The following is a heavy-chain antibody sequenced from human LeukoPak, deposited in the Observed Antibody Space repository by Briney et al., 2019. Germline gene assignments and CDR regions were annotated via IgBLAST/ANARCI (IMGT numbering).Heavy chain of an antibody. CDR1: GGSISSYY. D-gene: IGHD2-8*01. CDR2: IYYSGST. Sequence: TSETLSLTCTVSGGSISSYYWSWIRQPPGKGLEWIGYIYYSGSTNYNPSLKSRVTISVDTSKNQFSLKLSSVTAADTALYYCAKDLFSGVSSRLDPWGQGTLVSVSS. CDR3: AKDLFSGVSSRLDP. J-gene: IGHJ5*01. V-gene: IGHV4-59*01.